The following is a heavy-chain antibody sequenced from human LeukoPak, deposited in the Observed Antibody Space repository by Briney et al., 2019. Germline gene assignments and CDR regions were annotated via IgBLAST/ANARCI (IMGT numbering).Heavy chain of an antibody. V-gene: IGHV1-46*01. Sequence: ASVKVSCKASGYIFTSYYMHWVRQAPGQGLEWMGKINPSGGSTSYAQKFQGRVTMTRDMSTSTVYMELSSLRSEDTAVYYCATEVGYGADAFDLWGQGTMVTVSS. D-gene: IGHD4-17*01. CDR2: INPSGGST. CDR3: ATEVGYGADAFDL. J-gene: IGHJ3*01. CDR1: GYIFTSYY.